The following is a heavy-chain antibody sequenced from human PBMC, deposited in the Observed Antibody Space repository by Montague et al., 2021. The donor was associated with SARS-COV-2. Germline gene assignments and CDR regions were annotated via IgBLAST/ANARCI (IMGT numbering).Heavy chain of an antibody. CDR3: AIPMVRGFSRAFDI. J-gene: IGHJ3*02. V-gene: IGHV4-34*01. D-gene: IGHD3-10*01. Sequence: SETLSLTCAVYGGSFSGYYWSWIRQPPGKGLEWIGEINHSGSTNSNPSLKSRVTISVDTSKNQFSLKLSSVTAADTAVYYCAIPMVRGFSRAFDIWGQGTMVTVSS. CDR1: GGSFSGYY. CDR2: INHSGST.